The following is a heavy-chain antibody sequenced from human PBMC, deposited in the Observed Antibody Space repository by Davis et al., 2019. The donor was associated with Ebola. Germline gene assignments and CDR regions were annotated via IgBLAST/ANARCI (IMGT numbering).Heavy chain of an antibody. CDR1: GFTFGDYA. D-gene: IGHD3-16*02. CDR3: AKGGFYLYMDV. CDR2: ISRAGEST. V-gene: IGHV3-23*01. Sequence: GESLKISCAASGFTFGDYAMSWVRQAPGKGLEWVSTISRAGESTYYGDSVRGRFTIYRDNSMNTVYVQMYSLRADDTAVYYCAKGGFYLYMDVWGKGTTVTVSS. J-gene: IGHJ6*03.